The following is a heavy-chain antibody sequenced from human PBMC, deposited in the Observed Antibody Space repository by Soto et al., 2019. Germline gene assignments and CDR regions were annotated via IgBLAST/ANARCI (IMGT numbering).Heavy chain of an antibody. CDR3: ARGGSRALTAAAGRTNWFDP. D-gene: IGHD6-13*01. V-gene: IGHV3-9*01. CDR1: GFTFDDYA. CDR2: ISWSSGNI. Sequence: EVQLVESGGGVVQPGRSLRLSCTGSGFTFDDYAMYWVRQRPGAGLEWVAGISWSSGNIAHADSVKGRFTVSRDNDMSSLYLQMNSLRVEDTAMYYCARGGSRALTAAAGRTNWFDPWGQGTLVIVSS. J-gene: IGHJ5*02.